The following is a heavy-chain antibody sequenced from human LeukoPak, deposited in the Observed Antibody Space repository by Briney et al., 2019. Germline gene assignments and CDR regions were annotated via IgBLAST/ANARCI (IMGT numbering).Heavy chain of an antibody. CDR3: AKDPLRTVVSAYFDY. CDR1: GFSVSSNY. V-gene: IGHV3-23*01. CDR2: ISGSGGST. Sequence: PGGSLRLSCAASGFSVSSNYMSWVRQPPGKGLEWVSGISGSGGSTYYADSVKGRFTISRDNSKNTLYLQMNSLRGEDTAVYYCAKDPLRTVVSAYFDYWGQGTLVTVSS. D-gene: IGHD4-23*01. J-gene: IGHJ4*02.